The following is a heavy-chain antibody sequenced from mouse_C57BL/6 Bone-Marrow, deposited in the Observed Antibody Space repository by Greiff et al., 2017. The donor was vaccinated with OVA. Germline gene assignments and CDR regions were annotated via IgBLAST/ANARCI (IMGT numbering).Heavy chain of an antibody. J-gene: IGHJ2*01. Sequence: VQLQQPGAELVKPGASVKLSCKASGYTFTSYWMHWVKQRPGQGLEWIGMIHPNSGSTNYNEKFKSKATLTVDKSSSTAYMQLSSLTSEDSAVYYCARSCYGSPYYFDYWGQGTTLTVSS. V-gene: IGHV1-64*01. D-gene: IGHD1-1*01. CDR3: ARSCYGSPYYFDY. CDR2: IHPNSGST. CDR1: GYTFTSYW.